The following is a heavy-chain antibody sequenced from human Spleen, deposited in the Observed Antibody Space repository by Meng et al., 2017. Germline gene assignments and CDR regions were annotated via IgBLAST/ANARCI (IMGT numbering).Heavy chain of an antibody. Sequence: ASVKVSCKASGYSFTRYGISWIRQAPGQGLEWMGWISVNNGNTDYVEKFQGRVTMTADTPTSTVYMELRSLRSDDTAVYYCARETGYYGSGSRLTLMGHWGQGTLVTVSS. J-gene: IGHJ1*01. CDR2: ISVNNGNT. CDR1: GYSFTRYG. V-gene: IGHV1-18*01. D-gene: IGHD3-10*01. CDR3: ARETGYYGSGSRLTLMGH.